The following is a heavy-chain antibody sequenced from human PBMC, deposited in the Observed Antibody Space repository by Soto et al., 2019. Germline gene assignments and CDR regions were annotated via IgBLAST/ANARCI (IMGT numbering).Heavy chain of an antibody. V-gene: IGHV5-51*01. CDR3: ARHEATYYNFYGMDV. Sequence: PGESLKISCKSYGYSFTTYWIAWVRQMPGKGLEWMGSIHPGESDIRYSPSFQGQVTISADRSITTAYLQWSSLKASDTAIYYCARHEATYYNFYGMDVWGQGTTVTVSS. CDR2: IHPGESDI. CDR1: GYSFTTYW. J-gene: IGHJ6*02.